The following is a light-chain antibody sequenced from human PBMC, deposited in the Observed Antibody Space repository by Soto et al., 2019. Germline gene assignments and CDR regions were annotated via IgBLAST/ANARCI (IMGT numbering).Light chain of an antibody. J-gene: IGKJ2*01. CDR2: WAS. CDR3: QQYYSAPYT. CDR1: QSVLYSSNNKNY. V-gene: IGKV4-1*01. Sequence: DIVMTQSPDSLAVSLGERATINCKSSQSVLYSSNNKNYSAWYQQKPGQPPKLLIYWASTRESGVPDRFSGSGSGTDFTRTISSLQAEDVAVYYCQQYYSAPYTFGQGTKLEIK.